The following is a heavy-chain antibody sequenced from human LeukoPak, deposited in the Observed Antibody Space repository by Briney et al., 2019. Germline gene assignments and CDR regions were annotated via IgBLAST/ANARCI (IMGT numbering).Heavy chain of an antibody. J-gene: IGHJ1*01. V-gene: IGHV4-61*01. CDR1: GASITTTNFW. Sequence: SETLSLTCSVSGASITTTNFWWTWIRQSPGRGLEWIGYIHDRGSDKYNPALESRATLSVDTSKNQFSLKLNSVTAADTAVYYCARYGLVEFRNAFQYWGQGILISVSS. CDR2: IHDRGSD. D-gene: IGHD6-6*01. CDR3: ARYGLVEFRNAFQY.